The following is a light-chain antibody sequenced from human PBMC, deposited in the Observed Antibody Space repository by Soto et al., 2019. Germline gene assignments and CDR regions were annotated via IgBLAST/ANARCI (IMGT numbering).Light chain of an antibody. J-gene: IGLJ2*01. CDR1: SGYSNYK. Sequence: QAVVTQPPSASASLGASVTLTCTLSSGYSNYKVDWYQQRPGKGPRFVMRVGTGGIVGSKGDGIPDRFSVLGSGLNRYLTIKNIPEEDESDYHCGADHGSGSNFVVFGGGTKLTVL. CDR3: GADHGSGSNFVV. CDR2: VGTGGIVG. V-gene: IGLV9-49*01.